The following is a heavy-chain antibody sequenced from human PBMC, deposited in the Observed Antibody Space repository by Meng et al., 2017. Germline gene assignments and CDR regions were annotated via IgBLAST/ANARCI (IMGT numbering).Heavy chain of an antibody. CDR3: TTKNDYGDYFSGY. CDR1: GFTFSSYS. J-gene: IGHJ4*02. Sequence: GESLKISCAASGFTFSSYSMNWVRQAPGKGLEWVSSISSRSSYIYYADSVKGRFTISRDNAKNSLYLQMNSLRAVDTAVYYCTTKNDYGDYFSGYWGQGTLVTVSS. V-gene: IGHV3-21*01. CDR2: ISSRSSYI. D-gene: IGHD4-17*01.